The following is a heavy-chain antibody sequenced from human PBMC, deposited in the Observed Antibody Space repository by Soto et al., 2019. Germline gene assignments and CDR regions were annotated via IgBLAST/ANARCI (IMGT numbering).Heavy chain of an antibody. CDR2: INPHGGST. D-gene: IGHD2-2*01. Sequence: GASVKVSCKAPRDTFTSYYINWVRQAPGQGLEWMGVINPHGGSTAYAQKFQGRVSMTTDTSTTTAYMELWSLRSDDTAVYYCARVVPGAEAWFGPWGQGTLVTVSS. CDR3: ARVVPGAEAWFGP. CDR1: RDTFTSYY. V-gene: IGHV1-18*04. J-gene: IGHJ5*02.